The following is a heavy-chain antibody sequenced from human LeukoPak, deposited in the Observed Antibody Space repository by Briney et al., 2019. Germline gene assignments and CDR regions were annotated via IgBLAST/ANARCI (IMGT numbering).Heavy chain of an antibody. J-gene: IGHJ4*02. CDR3: VRDFLGESGAGGC. CDR1: GFTFRGYT. V-gene: IGHV3-21*01. Sequence: GGSLRLSCAASGFTFRGYTMNWVRQAPGKGLDWVSSISPSGSSTYNADSVRGGFTISRDNAKDAVYLQMNSLRGEDTAVYYCVRDFLGESGAGGCWGQGTLVTVSS. D-gene: IGHD3-10*01. CDR2: ISPSGSST.